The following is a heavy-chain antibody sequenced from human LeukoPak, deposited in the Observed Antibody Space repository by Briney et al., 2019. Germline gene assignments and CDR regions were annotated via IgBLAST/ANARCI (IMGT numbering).Heavy chain of an antibody. Sequence: ASVKVSCKASGYTFTSYGISWVRQAPGQGLEWMGWISAYNGNTNYAQKLQGRVTMTTDTSTSTAYMELRSLRSDDTAVHSCARDRSRYYYDSSGSDYWGQGTLVTVSS. CDR2: ISAYNGNT. CDR3: ARDRSRYYYDSSGSDY. V-gene: IGHV1-18*01. D-gene: IGHD3-22*01. CDR1: GYTFTSYG. J-gene: IGHJ4*02.